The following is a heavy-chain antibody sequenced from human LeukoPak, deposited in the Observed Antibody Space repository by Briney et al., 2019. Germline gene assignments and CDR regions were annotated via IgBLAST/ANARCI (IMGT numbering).Heavy chain of an antibody. D-gene: IGHD2-21*01. V-gene: IGHV1-2*02. CDR1: GYYFSDYY. CDR3: ARADRLDGGPYLIGP. Sequence: GASVKVSCKTSGYYFSDYYMHWVRQAPGQGLEWMGWINPNSGGTSSAQKFQGRVTMTRDTSITTVYMEVNWLTSDDTATYYCARADRLDGGPYLIGPWGQGTLVTVSS. CDR2: INPNSGGT. J-gene: IGHJ5*02.